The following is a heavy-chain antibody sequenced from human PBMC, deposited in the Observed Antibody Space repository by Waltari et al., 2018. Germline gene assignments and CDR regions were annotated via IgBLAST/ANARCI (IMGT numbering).Heavy chain of an antibody. CDR2: IYYSGST. Sequence: QVQLQESGPGLVKPSETLSLTCTVSGGSISSYSWSWIRQPPGKGLEWIGYIYYSGSTNYNPSLKSRVTISVDTSKNQFSLKLSSVTAADTAVYYCARDGAPGGSYRVNWFDPWGQGTLVTVSS. V-gene: IGHV4-59*01. D-gene: IGHD1-26*01. J-gene: IGHJ5*02. CDR3: ARDGAPGGSYRVNWFDP. CDR1: GGSISSYS.